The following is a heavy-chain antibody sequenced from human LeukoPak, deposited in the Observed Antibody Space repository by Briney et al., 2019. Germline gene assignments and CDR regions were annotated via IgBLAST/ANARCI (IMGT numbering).Heavy chain of an antibody. J-gene: IGHJ4*02. D-gene: IGHD4-11*01. Sequence: ASVKVSCKASGYTFTGYYMHWVRQAPGQGLEWMGWINPNSGGTNYAQKFQGRVTMTRDTSISTAYMELSRLRSGDTAVYYCARGFTTVTPFDYWGQGTLVTVSS. CDR1: GYTFTGYY. CDR2: INPNSGGT. V-gene: IGHV1-2*02. CDR3: ARGFTTVTPFDY.